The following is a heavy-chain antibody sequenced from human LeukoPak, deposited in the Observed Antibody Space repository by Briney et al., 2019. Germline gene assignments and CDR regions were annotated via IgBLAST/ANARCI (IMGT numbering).Heavy chain of an antibody. J-gene: IGHJ4*02. D-gene: IGHD6-19*01. CDR1: GFTFSSYG. V-gene: IGHV3-30*18. CDR3: AKEISVAGMFDY. Sequence: GGSLRLSCAASGFTFSSYGMHWVRQVPGKGLEWVAVIASDGGMKYYADSMKGRFTISRDNSKNTLCLQVDSLRAEDTAVYYCAKEISVAGMFDYWGQGTLVTVSS. CDR2: IASDGGMK.